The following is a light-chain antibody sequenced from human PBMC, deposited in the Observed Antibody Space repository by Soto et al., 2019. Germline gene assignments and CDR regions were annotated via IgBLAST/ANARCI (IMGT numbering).Light chain of an antibody. Sequence: IVMTQSPATLSVSPGERATLSCRASQSVSSNLAWYQQKPGQAPRLLISGASTRATGIPARFSGSGSGTEFGLTISSLQSEDVAVYYCQQYNNWLQTFGQGTKV. CDR2: GAS. J-gene: IGKJ1*01. CDR3: QQYNNWLQT. CDR1: QSVSSN. V-gene: IGKV3-15*01.